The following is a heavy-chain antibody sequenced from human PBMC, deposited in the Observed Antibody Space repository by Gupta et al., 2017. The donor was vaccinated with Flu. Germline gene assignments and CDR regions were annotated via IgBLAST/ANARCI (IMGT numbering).Heavy chain of an antibody. V-gene: IGHV3-30*18. CDR1: GFTFSGYG. CDR2: ISYDGSNK. D-gene: IGHD6-13*01. J-gene: IGHJ6*02. CDR3: AKAPKGRAAAADYYYYGMDV. Sequence: QVQLVESGGGVVQPGRSLRLSCAASGFTFSGYGMHWVRQAPGKGLEWVAVISYDGSNKYYADSVKGRFTISRDNSKNTLYLQMNSLRAEDTAVYYCAKAPKGRAAAADYYYYGMDVWGQGTTVTVSS.